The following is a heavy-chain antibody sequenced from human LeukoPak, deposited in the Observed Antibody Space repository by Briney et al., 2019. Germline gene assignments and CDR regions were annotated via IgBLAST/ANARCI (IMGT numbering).Heavy chain of an antibody. J-gene: IGHJ4*02. Sequence: SETLSLTCAVYGGSFSGYYWSWIRQPPGKGLEWIGEINHSGSTNYNPSLKSRVTISVDTSKNQFSLKLSSVTAADTAVYYCARDPYGSSIDYWGKGTLVTVSS. CDR1: GGSFSGYY. CDR3: ARDPYGSSIDY. CDR2: INHSGST. D-gene: IGHD6-6*01. V-gene: IGHV4-34*01.